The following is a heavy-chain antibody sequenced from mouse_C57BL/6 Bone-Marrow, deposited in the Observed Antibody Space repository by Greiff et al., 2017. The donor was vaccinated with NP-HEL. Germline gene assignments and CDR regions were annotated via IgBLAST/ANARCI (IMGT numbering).Heavy chain of an antibody. Sequence: EVHLVESGGGLVQPGGSMKLSCVASGFTFSNYWMNWVRQSPEKGLEWVAQIRLKSDNYAINYAESVKGRFTISRDVSKSIVYLQMKDLRAEGTRIYYSSGYCSTYYAKNYWGRGTSVTVTA. D-gene: IGHD1-1*01. J-gene: IGHJ4*01. CDR2: IRLKSDNYAI. V-gene: IGHV6-3*01. CDR1: GFTFSNYW. CDR3: SGYCSTYYAKNY.